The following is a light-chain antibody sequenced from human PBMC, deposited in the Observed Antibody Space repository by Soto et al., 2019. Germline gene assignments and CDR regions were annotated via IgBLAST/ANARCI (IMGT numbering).Light chain of an antibody. V-gene: IGKV3-20*01. Sequence: EIVMTQSPATLSVSPGERATLSGRASQSVSSTLAWYQQKPGQAPRLLIYGASGRATGIPDRFSGSGSGTDFTLTISRLEPEDCAMYYCQQYGDSPETFGQGTKVDIK. J-gene: IGKJ1*01. CDR2: GAS. CDR3: QQYGDSPET. CDR1: QSVSST.